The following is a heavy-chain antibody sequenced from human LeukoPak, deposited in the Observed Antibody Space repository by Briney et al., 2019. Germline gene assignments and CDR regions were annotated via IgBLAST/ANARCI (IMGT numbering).Heavy chain of an antibody. Sequence: QTGGSLRLSCATSTFTFNRYSMNWVRQAPGKGLEWASYIEYSGTTTYYADSVRGRFTVSRDNAKNSLYLQMSSLRDEDTAVYYCARILGFTLDYWGQGTLVTVSS. CDR3: ARILGFTLDY. CDR1: TFTFNRYS. CDR2: IEYSGTTT. V-gene: IGHV3-48*02. J-gene: IGHJ4*02.